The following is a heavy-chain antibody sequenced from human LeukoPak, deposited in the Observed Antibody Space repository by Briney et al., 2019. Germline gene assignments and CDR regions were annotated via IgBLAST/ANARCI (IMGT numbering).Heavy chain of an antibody. CDR1: GGSISSYY. Sequence: SETLSLTCTVSGGSISSYYWSWIRQPPGKGLEWIGYIYYSGSTNYNPSLKSRVTISVDTSKNQFSLKLSSVTAADTAVYYCARYNSSGWYSFYYMDVWGKGTTVTVSS. J-gene: IGHJ6*03. CDR3: ARYNSSGWYSFYYMDV. CDR2: IYYSGST. D-gene: IGHD6-19*01. V-gene: IGHV4-59*01.